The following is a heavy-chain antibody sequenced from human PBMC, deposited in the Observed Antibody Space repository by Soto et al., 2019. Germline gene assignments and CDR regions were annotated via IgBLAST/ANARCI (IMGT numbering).Heavy chain of an antibody. V-gene: IGHV1-2*04. J-gene: IGHJ6*02. CDR2: INPKSGAT. CDR1: GYTFTSYG. Sequence: ASVKVSCKASGYTFTSYGISWVRQAPGQGLEWMGWINPKSGATHYSQKFQGWVTVTRDTSISTANMEVSRLTSDDTAVYYCARESSGYGGYYYYGMDVWGQGTTVTVSS. CDR3: ARESSGYGGYYYYGMDV. D-gene: IGHD3-22*01.